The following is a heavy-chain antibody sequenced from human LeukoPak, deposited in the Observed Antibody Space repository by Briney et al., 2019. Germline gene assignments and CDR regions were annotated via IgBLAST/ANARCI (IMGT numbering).Heavy chain of an antibody. V-gene: IGHV4-38-2*01. D-gene: IGHD3-22*01. J-gene: IGHJ4*02. CDR1: GYSISSGYY. CDR2: IYHSGST. Sequence: SETLSLTCAVSGYSISSGYYWGWIRQPPGKGLEWIGSIYHSGSTYYNPSLKSRVTISVDTSKNQFSLKLSSVTAADTAVYYCARRGRGKCYYDSSGYYFLDYWGQGTLVTVSS. CDR3: ARRGRGKCYYDSSGYYFLDY.